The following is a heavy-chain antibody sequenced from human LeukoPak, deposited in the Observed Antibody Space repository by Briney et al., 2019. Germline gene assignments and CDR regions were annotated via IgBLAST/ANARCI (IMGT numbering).Heavy chain of an antibody. CDR1: GYSISSGYY. J-gene: IGHJ4*02. V-gene: IGHV4-38-2*02. CDR3: ARKMAFSGFDY. Sequence: SETLSLTCTVSGYSISSGYYWGWIRQPPGKGLEWIGSIYHSGSTHYNPSLKSRVTISVDTSKNQFSLKLSSVTAADTAVYYCARKMAFSGFDYWGQGTLVTVSS. D-gene: IGHD5-24*01. CDR2: IYHSGST.